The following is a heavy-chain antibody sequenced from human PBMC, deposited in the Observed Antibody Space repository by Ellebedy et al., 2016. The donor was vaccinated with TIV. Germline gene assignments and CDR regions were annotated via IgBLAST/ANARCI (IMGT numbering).Heavy chain of an antibody. V-gene: IGHV3-48*03. CDR2: ISGSGGMR. J-gene: IGHJ4*02. CDR1: GFTFSSYY. D-gene: IGHD6-13*01. Sequence: GESLKISCVASGFTFSSYYMIWVRQAPGKGLEWVSYISGSGGMRDHADSVKGRFTISRDNAKNSLYLQLNSLRAEDTAVYYCARIGSTFPFDWGQGTLVTVSS. CDR3: ARIGSTFPFD.